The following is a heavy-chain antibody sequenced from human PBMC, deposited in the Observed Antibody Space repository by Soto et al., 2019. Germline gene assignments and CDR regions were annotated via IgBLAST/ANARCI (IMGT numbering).Heavy chain of an antibody. CDR3: AREEIAAPYNRYDP. CDR2: TYYRSKWYN. CDR1: GDSVSSNSAT. D-gene: IGHD6-13*01. V-gene: IGHV6-1*01. Sequence: SQTLSLTCAISGDSVSSNSATWNWIRQSPSRGLEWLGRTYYRSKWYNDYAVSVKSRVTINPDTSKNQFSLQLNSVTPEDTAVYYCAREEIAAPYNRYDPWGQGTLDTVSS. J-gene: IGHJ5*02.